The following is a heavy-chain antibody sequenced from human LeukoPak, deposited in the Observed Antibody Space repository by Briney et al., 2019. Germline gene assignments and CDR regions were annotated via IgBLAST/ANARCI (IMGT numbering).Heavy chain of an antibody. D-gene: IGHD4-17*01. V-gene: IGHV2-5*02. J-gene: IGHJ4*02. CDR1: GFSLSTNGVG. Sequence: KSSGPTLVNPTQTLTLTCTFSGFSLSTNGVGVGWIRQPPGKALEWLAVIYRDDGKRYSPSLKSRLTITKDTSENQVVLTLTNMDLVDTATYYCAHIEDYVGDYWGQGTLVTVSS. CDR2: IYRDDGK. CDR3: AHIEDYVGDY.